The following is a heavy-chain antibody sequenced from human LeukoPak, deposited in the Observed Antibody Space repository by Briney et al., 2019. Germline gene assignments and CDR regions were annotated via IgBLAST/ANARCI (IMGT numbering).Heavy chain of an antibody. Sequence: PSETLSLTCAVYGGSFSGYFWSWIRQSPGKGLEWIGEINHSGSTNYNPSLKSRVTISVDTSKNQFSLKLSSVTAADTAVYYCARVSTSFEAHNYYYMDVWGKGTTVTVSS. CDR3: ARVSTSFEAHNYYYMDV. V-gene: IGHV4-34*01. J-gene: IGHJ6*03. CDR2: INHSGST. CDR1: GGSFSGYF. D-gene: IGHD2-2*01.